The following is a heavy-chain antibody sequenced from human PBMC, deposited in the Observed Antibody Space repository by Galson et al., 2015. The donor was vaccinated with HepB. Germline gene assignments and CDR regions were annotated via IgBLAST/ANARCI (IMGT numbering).Heavy chain of an antibody. V-gene: IGHV3-30*18. J-gene: IGHJ4*02. D-gene: IGHD3-16*01. CDR2: ISSDERSK. Sequence: SLRLSCAASGFTFSSYGMHWVRQAPGKGLEWVAIISSDERSKYYADSVKGRFTMSRDNSQNTLYLQMSSLRAEDTAVYYCVKESCATFYFDSWGQGTLVTVSS. CDR3: VKESCATFYFDS. CDR1: GFTFSSYG.